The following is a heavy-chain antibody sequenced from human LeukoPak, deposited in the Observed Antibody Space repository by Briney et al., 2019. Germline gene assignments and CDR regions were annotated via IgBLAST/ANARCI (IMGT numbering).Heavy chain of an antibody. V-gene: IGHV3-64D*06. CDR2: ISSNGDNT. CDR1: GFTFSTYV. CDR3: VRGTGY. Sequence: GGSLRLSCSASGFTFSTYVMHWVRQAPGKGLVYVSAISSNGDNTYYADSVKGRFTISRDNSKNTLYLQMSSLRADDTAVYYCVRGTGYWGQGTLVTVSS. J-gene: IGHJ4*02.